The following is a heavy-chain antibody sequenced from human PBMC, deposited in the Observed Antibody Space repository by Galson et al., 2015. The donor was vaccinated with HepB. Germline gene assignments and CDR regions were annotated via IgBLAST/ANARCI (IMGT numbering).Heavy chain of an antibody. J-gene: IGHJ6*03. CDR1: GGTFSSYA. V-gene: IGHV1-69*13. CDR2: IIPVFGTA. Sequence: SVKVSCKAPGGTFSSYAISWVRQAPGQGLEWMGGIIPVFGTANYAQKFQGRVTITADESTSTAYMELSSLRSEDTAVYYCARSDYTMVRKYYYYYYMDVWGKGTTVTVSS. CDR3: ARSDYTMVRKYYYYYYMDV. D-gene: IGHD3-10*01.